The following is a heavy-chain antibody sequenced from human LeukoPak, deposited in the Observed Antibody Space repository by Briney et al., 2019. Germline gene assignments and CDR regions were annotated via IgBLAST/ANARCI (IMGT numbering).Heavy chain of an antibody. CDR2: INPNSGGT. D-gene: IGHD6-6*01. CDR1: GYTFTGYY. J-gene: IGHJ4*02. Sequence: ASVKVSCKASGYTFTGYYMHWVRQAPGQGLEWMGWINPNSGGTNYAQRFQGRVTMTRDTSISTAYMALSRLRSDDTAVYYCARDVAQYTSSSDFDYWGQGTLVTVSS. V-gene: IGHV1-2*02. CDR3: ARDVAQYTSSSDFDY.